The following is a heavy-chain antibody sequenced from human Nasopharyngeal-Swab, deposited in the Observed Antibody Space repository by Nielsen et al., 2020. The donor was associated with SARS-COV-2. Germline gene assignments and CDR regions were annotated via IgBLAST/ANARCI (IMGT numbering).Heavy chain of an antibody. Sequence: SETLSLTCTVSGGSISSYYWSWIRQPPGKGLEWIGYIYYSGSTNYHPSLKSRVTISVDTSKNQFSLKLSSVTAADTAVYYCARYSGSYYWFDPWGQGTLVTVSS. D-gene: IGHD1-26*01. V-gene: IGHV4-59*01. CDR1: GGSISSYY. J-gene: IGHJ5*02. CDR2: IYYSGST. CDR3: ARYSGSYYWFDP.